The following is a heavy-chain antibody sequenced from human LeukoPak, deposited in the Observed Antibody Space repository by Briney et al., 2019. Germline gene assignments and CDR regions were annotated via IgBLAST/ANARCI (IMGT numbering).Heavy chain of an antibody. CDR2: INHSGSI. J-gene: IGHJ4*02. CDR3: ARVALIAVAANYFDY. CDR1: GGSFSGYY. D-gene: IGHD6-19*01. V-gene: IGHV4-34*01. Sequence: SETLSLTCAVYGGSFSGYYWNWIRQPPGKGLEWIGEINHSGSINYNSSLKSRVTISVDTSKNQFSLKLSSVTAADTAVYYCARVALIAVAANYFDYWGQGTLVTVSS.